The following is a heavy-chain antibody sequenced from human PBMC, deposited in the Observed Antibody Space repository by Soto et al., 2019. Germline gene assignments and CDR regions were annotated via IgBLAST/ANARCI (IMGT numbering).Heavy chain of an antibody. V-gene: IGHV1-8*02. J-gene: IGHJ5*02. CDR3: ARMESFGSLNCFDP. CDR1: GYTFTNND. CDR2: MDPGSGDT. Sequence: ASVKVSCKASGYTFTNNDFSWVRQATGQGLEWMGWMDPGSGDTGYAQKFQGRVTMTMDISIATAYMELNSLTSEDTAIYYCARMESFGSLNCFDPWGQGTLVTVSS. D-gene: IGHD5-18*01.